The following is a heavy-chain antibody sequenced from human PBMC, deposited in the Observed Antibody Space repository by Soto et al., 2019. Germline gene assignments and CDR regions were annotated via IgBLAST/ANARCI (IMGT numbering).Heavy chain of an antibody. CDR3: ATDTSTMVQGFFLDYP. CDR2: FDPEDGET. D-gene: IGHD3-10*01. Sequence: ASVKVSCKVSGYTLTELSMHWVRQAPGKGLEWMGGFDPEDGETIYAQKFQGRVTMTEDTSTDTAYMELSSLRSEDTAVYYCATDTSTMVQGFFLDYPWGQGTLVTVSS. V-gene: IGHV1-24*01. CDR1: GYTLTELS. J-gene: IGHJ5*02.